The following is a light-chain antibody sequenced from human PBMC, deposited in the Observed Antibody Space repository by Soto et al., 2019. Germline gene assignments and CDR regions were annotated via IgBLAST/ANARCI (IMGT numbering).Light chain of an antibody. V-gene: IGLV1-36*01. CDR1: SSNIGNKA. Sequence: QSVLTQPPSVSEAPRQRVTISCSGSSSNIGNKAVNWYQHLPGKAPKLLIYYDDLLPSGVSDRFSGSKSGTSASLAISGLQSEDEADYYCAAWDDSLNGGVFGGGTKVTVL. CDR2: YDD. J-gene: IGLJ3*02. CDR3: AAWDDSLNGGV.